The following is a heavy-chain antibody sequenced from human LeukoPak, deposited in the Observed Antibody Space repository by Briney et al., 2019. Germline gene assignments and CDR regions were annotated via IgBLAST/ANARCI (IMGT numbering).Heavy chain of an antibody. V-gene: IGHV3-74*01. CDR2: INSDGSST. CDR1: GFTFSSYW. J-gene: IGHJ3*02. D-gene: IGHD3-10*01. CDR3: AKEGPGTRSAFDI. Sequence: GGSLRLSCAASGFTFSSYWMHWVRHAPGEGLVWVSRINSDGSSTSYADSVKGRFTISRDNAKNTLYLQMSSLRAEDTAVYYCAKEGPGTRSAFDIWGQGTMVTVSS.